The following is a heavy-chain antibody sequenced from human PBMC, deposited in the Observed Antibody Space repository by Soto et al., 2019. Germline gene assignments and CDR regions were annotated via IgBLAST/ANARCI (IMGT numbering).Heavy chain of an antibody. Sequence: QVQLQHWGAGLLKPSETLSLTCAVYGGSFSGYYWSWIRQPPGKGLEWSGEINHSGSTNYNPSLKMRVYISVDTSKNHFSLKLCSVTAAATAVYYCASAAGGGNHRGWDYWSQGTLVTVSS. CDR2: INHSGST. V-gene: IGHV4-34*01. CDR3: ASAAGGGNHRGWDY. CDR1: GGSFSGYY. D-gene: IGHD2-15*01. J-gene: IGHJ4*02.